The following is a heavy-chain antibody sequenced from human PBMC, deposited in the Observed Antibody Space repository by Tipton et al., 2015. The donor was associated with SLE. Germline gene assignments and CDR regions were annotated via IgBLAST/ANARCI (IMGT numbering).Heavy chain of an antibody. D-gene: IGHD2-21*02. CDR3: ARQLGWGDPFAFDY. Sequence: TLSLTCSVSDDSIRDYYFSWIRQPPGNKLEWIGYTSHSGSTRYNPSLKSRVTISLDTSKSHYSLKLVSVTAADTAIYYCARQLGWGDPFAFDYWDQGTLVTVSS. CDR2: TSHSGST. V-gene: IGHV4-59*08. J-gene: IGHJ4*02. CDR1: DDSIRDYY.